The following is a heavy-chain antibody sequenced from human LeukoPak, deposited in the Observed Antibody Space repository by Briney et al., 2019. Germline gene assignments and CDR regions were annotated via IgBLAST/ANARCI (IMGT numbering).Heavy chain of an antibody. CDR1: GFTFSSYA. CDR2: ISGSGGST. CDR3: AKDFRRRYCSSGSCYFAEYFQH. V-gene: IGHV3-23*01. D-gene: IGHD2-15*01. Sequence: GGSLRLSCAASGFTFSSYAMSWVRQAPGKGLEWVSAISGSGGSTYYADSVKGRFTISRDNSKNTLYLQMNSLRAEDTAVYYCAKDFRRRYCSSGSCYFAEYFQHWGQGTLVTVSS. J-gene: IGHJ1*01.